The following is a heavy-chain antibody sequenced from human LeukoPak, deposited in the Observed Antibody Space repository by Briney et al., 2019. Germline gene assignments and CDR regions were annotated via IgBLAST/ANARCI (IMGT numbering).Heavy chain of an antibody. J-gene: IGHJ4*02. CDR2: IHYSGST. CDR3: AKGSDISSSWYPGSAY. Sequence: PSETLSLTCIVSGGSISSSSYFWGWIRQPPGKGLEWIGSIHYSGSTYYNPSLKSRVTISVDTSKNQCSLKLSSVTAADTAVYYCAKGSDISSSWYPGSAYRGQGTLVTVSS. V-gene: IGHV4-39*01. D-gene: IGHD6-13*01. CDR1: GGSISSSSYF.